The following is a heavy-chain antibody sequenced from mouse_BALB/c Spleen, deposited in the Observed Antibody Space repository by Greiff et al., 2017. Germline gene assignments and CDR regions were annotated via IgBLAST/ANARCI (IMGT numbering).Heavy chain of an antibody. Sequence: VQLKESGPGLVKPSQSLSLTCSVTGYSITSGYYWNWIRQLPGNKLEWMGYISYDGSNNYNPSLKNRISITRDTSKNQFFLKLNSVTTEDTATYYCARGGYDDAMDYWGQGTSVTVSS. CDR3: ARGGYDDAMDY. CDR1: GYSITSGYY. CDR2: ISYDGSN. D-gene: IGHD2-14*01. J-gene: IGHJ4*01. V-gene: IGHV3-6*02.